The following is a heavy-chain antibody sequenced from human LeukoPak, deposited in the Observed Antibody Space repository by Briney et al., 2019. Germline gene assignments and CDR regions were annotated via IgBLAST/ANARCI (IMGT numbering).Heavy chain of an antibody. V-gene: IGHV4-59*08. CDR1: GGSISNYY. D-gene: IGHD1-7*01. CDR2: IYYSGIT. CDR3: ARHFGTRGWPKSYFDY. J-gene: IGHJ4*02. Sequence: PETLSLTCTVSGGSISNYYWSWIRQPPGKGLEWIGYIYYSGITNYNPSLKSRVTISVDTSKNQFSLKLSSVTAADTAVYYCARHFGTRGWPKSYFDYWGQGTLVTVPS.